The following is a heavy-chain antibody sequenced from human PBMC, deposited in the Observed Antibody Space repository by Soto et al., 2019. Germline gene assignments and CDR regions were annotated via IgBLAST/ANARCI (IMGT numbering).Heavy chain of an antibody. CDR1: GGSINCEY. J-gene: IGHJ5*02. CDR2: IYYNGNT. D-gene: IGHD4-17*01. Sequence: SEARRLTWSVSGGSINCEYWTWVGQPPGKGLDWIGDIYYNGNTNYSPSLKSRVTISVDTSQNQISLTLSSVTAADTAVYYCARGGGDYPWFDLWGQGTGVTVS. V-gene: IGHV4-59*08. CDR3: ARGGGDYPWFDL.